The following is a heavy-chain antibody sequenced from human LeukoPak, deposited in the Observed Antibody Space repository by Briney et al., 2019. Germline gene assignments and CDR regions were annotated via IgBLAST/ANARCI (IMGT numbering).Heavy chain of an antibody. CDR1: GFTFSSYA. CDR3: AKEGYGDYSYYMDV. V-gene: IGHV3-23*01. CDR2: ISGSGGNT. D-gene: IGHD4-17*01. J-gene: IGHJ6*03. Sequence: GGSLRLSCAASGFTFSSYAMSWVRQAPGKGLEWVSAISGSGGNTFYADSVKGRFTISRDKSKNTLYLQMNSLRAEDTAVYYCAKEGYGDYSYYMDVWGKGTTVTVSS.